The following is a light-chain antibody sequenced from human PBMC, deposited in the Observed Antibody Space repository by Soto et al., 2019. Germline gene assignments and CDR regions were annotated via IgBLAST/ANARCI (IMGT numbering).Light chain of an antibody. CDR1: SSDVGGYNY. CDR2: EVS. Sequence: QCALTQPPSASGSPGQSVTISCTGTSSDVGGYNYVSWYQQHPGKAPKVLISEVSRRPSGVPDRFSGSKSGNTASLTVSGLQAEDEADYYCNSYGGRNNWVVVGGGTKLTVL. CDR3: NSYGGRNNWVV. J-gene: IGLJ3*02. V-gene: IGLV2-8*01.